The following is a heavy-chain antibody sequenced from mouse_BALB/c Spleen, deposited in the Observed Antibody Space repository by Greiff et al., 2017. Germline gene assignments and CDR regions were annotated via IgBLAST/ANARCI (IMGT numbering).Heavy chain of an antibody. CDR3: AREGFAY. V-gene: IGHV5-4*02. Sequence: EVNVVESGGGLVKPGGSLKLSCAASGFTFSDYYMYWVRQTPEKRLEWVATISDGGSYTYYPDSVKGRFTISRDNAKNNLYLQMSSLKSEDTAMYYCAREGFAYWGQGTLVTVSA. CDR1: GFTFSDYY. J-gene: IGHJ3*01. CDR2: ISDGGSYT.